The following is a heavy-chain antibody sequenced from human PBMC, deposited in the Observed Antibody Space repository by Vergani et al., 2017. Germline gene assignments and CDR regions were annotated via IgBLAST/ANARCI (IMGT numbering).Heavy chain of an antibody. CDR3: ARVTGPGGDILTGYYIGVEGWGR. D-gene: IGHD3-9*01. V-gene: IGHV1-69*01. Sequence: QVQLVQSGAEVKKPGSSVKVSCKASGGTFSSYAINWVRQAPGQGLEWMGGIIPIFGTANYAQKFQGRVTITADESTSTAYMELGSLRSEETAVYYCARVTGPGGDILTGYYIGVEGWGRWGQGTLVTVSS. CDR1: GGTFSSYA. CDR2: IIPIFGTA. J-gene: IGHJ4*02.